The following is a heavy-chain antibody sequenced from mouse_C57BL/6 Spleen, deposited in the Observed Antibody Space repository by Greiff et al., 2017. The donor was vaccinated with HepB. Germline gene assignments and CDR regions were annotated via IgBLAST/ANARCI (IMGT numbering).Heavy chain of an antibody. Sequence: QVQLKESGAELVKPGASVKISCKASGYAFSSYWMNWVKQRPGKGLERIGQIYPGDGDTNYNGKFKGKATLTADKSSRTAYMQLSSLTSEDSAVYLCARGTTVVAFDSWGQGTTLTVSS. CDR1: GYAFSSYW. J-gene: IGHJ2*01. V-gene: IGHV1-80*01. CDR2: IYPGDGDT. D-gene: IGHD1-1*01. CDR3: ARGTTVVAFDS.